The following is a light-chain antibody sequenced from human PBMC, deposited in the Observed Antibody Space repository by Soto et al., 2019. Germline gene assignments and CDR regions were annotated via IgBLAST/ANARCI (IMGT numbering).Light chain of an antibody. J-gene: IGLJ2*01. CDR2: SNN. V-gene: IGLV1-40*01. CDR3: QSYDGGLGVSKI. Sequence: QSVLTQPPSVSGAPGQRVTISCTGSSSNIGAGYDVHWYQQLPRTAPKLLIYSNNNRLSGVPDRFSGSRSGTSASLAITGLQPEDEADYYCQSYDGGLGVSKIFGGGTKLTVL. CDR1: SSNIGAGYD.